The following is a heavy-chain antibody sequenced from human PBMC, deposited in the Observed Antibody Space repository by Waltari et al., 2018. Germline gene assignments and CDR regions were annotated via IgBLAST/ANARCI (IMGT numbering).Heavy chain of an antibody. CDR3: ARRGSDFWSGFGRRWFDP. J-gene: IGHJ5*02. D-gene: IGHD3-3*01. CDR2: IIPIFGTA. CDR1: GGTLSSYA. Sequence: QVQLVQSGAEVKKPGSSVKVSCKASGGTLSSYAISLVRQAPGQGLEWMGGIIPIFGTANYAQKFQGRVTITADKSTSTAYMELSSLRSEDTAVYYCARRGSDFWSGFGRRWFDPWGQGTLVTVSS. V-gene: IGHV1-69*14.